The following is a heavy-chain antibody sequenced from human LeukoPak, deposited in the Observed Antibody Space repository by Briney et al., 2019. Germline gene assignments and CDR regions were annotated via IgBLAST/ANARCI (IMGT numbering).Heavy chain of an antibody. V-gene: IGHV3-7*01. D-gene: IGHD6-19*01. CDR1: GFTFSRYW. Sequence: GGSLRLSCAASGFTFSRYWMSWVRQAPGKGPEWVANIKQDGSEKYYVDSVKGRFTISRDNAKSSLYLQMNSLRAEDTALYYCARVMDDSSGWIGDYYYMDVWGKGTTVTVSS. CDR3: ARVMDDSSGWIGDYYYMDV. CDR2: IKQDGSEK. J-gene: IGHJ6*03.